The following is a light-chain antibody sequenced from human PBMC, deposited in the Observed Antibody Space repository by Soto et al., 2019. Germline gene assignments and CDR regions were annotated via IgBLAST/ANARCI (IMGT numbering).Light chain of an antibody. CDR2: GAS. CDR3: QQYNKWPLT. V-gene: IGKV3-15*01. CDR1: QSVNSN. J-gene: IGKJ4*01. Sequence: EIVMTQSPATLSVSPGERATLSCRASQSVNSNLAWYQQKPGQAPRLLIYGASTRATGIPARFSGSGSGTEFTLTISSLQSEDLAVYYCQQYNKWPLTFGGGTKVEIK.